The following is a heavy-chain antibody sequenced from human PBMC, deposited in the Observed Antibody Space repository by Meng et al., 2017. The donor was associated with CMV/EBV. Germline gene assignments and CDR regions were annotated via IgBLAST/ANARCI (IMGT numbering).Heavy chain of an antibody. CDR2: IKSKTDGGTT. CDR3: TTIYGIPRRGYSGYGAADAFDI. CDR1: GFTFSNAW. D-gene: IGHD5-12*01. Sequence: GGSLRLSCAASGFTFSNAWMSWVRQAPGKGLEWVGRIKSKTDGGTTDYAAPVKGRFTISRDDSNNTLYLQMNSLKTEDTAVYYCTTIYGIPRRGYSGYGAADAFDIWGQGTMVTVSS. V-gene: IGHV3-15*01. J-gene: IGHJ3*02.